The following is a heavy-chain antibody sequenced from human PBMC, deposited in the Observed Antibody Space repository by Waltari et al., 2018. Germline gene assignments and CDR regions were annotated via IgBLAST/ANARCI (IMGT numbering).Heavy chain of an antibody. D-gene: IGHD4-17*01. V-gene: IGHV4-59*01. CDR1: GGSISSYY. CDR2: IYYSGIT. J-gene: IGHJ4*02. Sequence: QVQLQESGPGLVKPSETLSLTCTVSGGSISSYYWSWLRQPPGKGLEWIGYIYYSGITSYNPSLKSRVTISLDTSKNQFSLKLSSVTAADTAVYYCARSYGDGNYYYFDYWGQGTLVTVSS. CDR3: ARSYGDGNYYYFDY.